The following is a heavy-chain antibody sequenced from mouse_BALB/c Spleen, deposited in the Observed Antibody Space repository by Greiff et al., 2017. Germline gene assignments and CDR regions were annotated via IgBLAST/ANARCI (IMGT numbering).Heavy chain of an antibody. CDR1: GYTFTSYW. CDR2: IYPGDGDT. D-gene: IGHD3-2*02. CDR3: ARSGPMSAMDY. J-gene: IGHJ4*01. V-gene: IGHV1-87*01. Sequence: QVHVKQSGAELARPGASVKLSCKASGYTFTSYWMQWVKQRPGQGLEWIGAIYPGDGDTRYTQKFKGKATLTADKSSSTAYMQLSSLASEDSAVYYCARSGPMSAMDYWGQGTSVTVSS.